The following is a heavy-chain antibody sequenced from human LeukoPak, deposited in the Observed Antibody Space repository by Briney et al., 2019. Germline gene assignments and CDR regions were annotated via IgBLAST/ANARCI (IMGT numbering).Heavy chain of an antibody. CDR2: IVTIIGTA. CDR1: GGTLHSDI. V-gene: IGHV1-69*13. J-gene: IGHJ4*02. D-gene: IGHD2-21*02. CDR3: YYCARPAGLGGVCNYGDY. Sequence: VASVKVSCKASGGTLHSDIVNWDRQAPGQGLEWMGGIVTIIGTANYAQKFQGRVTITADDSTSTTYMELRSLRSEDSADTAGYYCARPAGLGGVCNYGDYWGQGTLVTVTS.